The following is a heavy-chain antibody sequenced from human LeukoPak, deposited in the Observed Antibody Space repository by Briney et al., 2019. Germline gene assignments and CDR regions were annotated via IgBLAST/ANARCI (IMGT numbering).Heavy chain of an antibody. CDR1: GFTFTNYA. CDR3: ARGLYDSSGCAFDI. J-gene: IGHJ3*02. Sequence: PGGSLRLSCAASGFTFTNYAMSWVRQAPGKGLEWVSVFYSGGGTYYADSVKGRFIISRDSSRNTLYLQMNSLRAEDTAFYYCARGLYDSSGCAFDIWGQGTMVTVSS. V-gene: IGHV3-53*01. D-gene: IGHD3-22*01. CDR2: FYSGGGT.